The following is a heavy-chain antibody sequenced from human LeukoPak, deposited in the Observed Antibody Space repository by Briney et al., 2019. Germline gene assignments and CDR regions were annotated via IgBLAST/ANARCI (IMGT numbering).Heavy chain of an antibody. J-gene: IGHJ4*02. CDR3: ARDFPPSHYSSGWYWSRTGRRRDYYFDY. Sequence: GGSLRLSCAASGFTFSTYAMSWVRQAPGKGLECVSSISGRDGSTYYADSVKGRFTISRDNAKNSLYLHMNSLRAEDTAVYYCARDFPPSHYSSGWYWSRTGRRRDYYFDYWGQGTLVTVSS. D-gene: IGHD6-19*01. CDR2: ISGRDGST. CDR1: GFTFSTYA. V-gene: IGHV3-23*01.